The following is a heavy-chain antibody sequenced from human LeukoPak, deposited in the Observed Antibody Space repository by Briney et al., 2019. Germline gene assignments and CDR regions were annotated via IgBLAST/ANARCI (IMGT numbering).Heavy chain of an antibody. CDR2: INPSGGST. Sequence: ASVKVTCKASGYTFTSYYMHWVRQAPGQGLAWMGIINPSGGSTSYAQKFQGRVTMTRDTSTSTVYMELSSLRSEDTAVYYCARANGDYADYWGQGTLVTVSS. J-gene: IGHJ4*02. V-gene: IGHV1-46*01. D-gene: IGHD4-17*01. CDR1: GYTFTSYY. CDR3: ARANGDYADY.